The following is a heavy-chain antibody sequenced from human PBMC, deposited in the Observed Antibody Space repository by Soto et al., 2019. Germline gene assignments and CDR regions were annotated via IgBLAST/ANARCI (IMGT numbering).Heavy chain of an antibody. J-gene: IGHJ5*02. CDR1: GGSISSSSYY. V-gene: IGHV4-39*01. CDR2: IYYSGST. CDR3: ARHGAVIPINWFDP. D-gene: IGHD3-22*01. Sequence: SETLSLTCTVSGGSISSSSYYWGWIRQPPGKGLEWIGSIYYSGSTYYNPSLKSRVTISVDTSKNQFSLKLSSVTAADTAVYYCARHGAVIPINWFDPWGQGTLVTVSS.